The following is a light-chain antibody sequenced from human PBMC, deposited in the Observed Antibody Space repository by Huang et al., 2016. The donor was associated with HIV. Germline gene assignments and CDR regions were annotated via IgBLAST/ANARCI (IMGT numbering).Light chain of an antibody. Sequence: DIQMTQSPSTLSASVGDTVTITCRASQSIRSWLAWYQQRPGKAPRLLIYKSSNLESGVPSRFSGSGSGTEFTLSISTLQPDEFATYYCQQYNSYWTFGQGTKVEMK. J-gene: IGKJ1*01. CDR1: QSIRSW. CDR2: KSS. CDR3: QQYNSYWT. V-gene: IGKV1-5*03.